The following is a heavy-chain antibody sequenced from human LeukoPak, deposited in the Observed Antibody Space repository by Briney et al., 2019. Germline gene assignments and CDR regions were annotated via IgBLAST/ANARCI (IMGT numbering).Heavy chain of an antibody. D-gene: IGHD1-26*01. V-gene: IGHV1-46*01. CDR1: GYTFTSHY. J-gene: IGHJ4*02. CDR2: INPSGGGT. Sequence: ASVKVSCKASGYTFTSHYMHWVRQAPGQGLEWMGTINPSGGGTSYAQKLQGRITMTRDTPTSTVSMELSSLTSEDTAVYYCARRRVGATVFDYWSQGTLVTVSS. CDR3: ARRRVGATVFDY.